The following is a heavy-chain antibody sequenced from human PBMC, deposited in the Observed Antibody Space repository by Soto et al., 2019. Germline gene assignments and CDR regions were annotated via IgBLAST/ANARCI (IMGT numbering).Heavy chain of an antibody. Sequence: QVQLVQSGAEVKKPGASVKVSCKASGYTFTSYDINWVRQATGQGLEWMGWMNPNSGNTGYAQRFQGRVTMTRDTSIRTAYMDLSSLRSEDTAVYYCARAVAGTSWDYYYMDVWGKGTTVTVSS. CDR3: ARAVAGTSWDYYYMDV. CDR2: MNPNSGNT. V-gene: IGHV1-8*01. CDR1: GYTFTSYD. D-gene: IGHD6-19*01. J-gene: IGHJ6*03.